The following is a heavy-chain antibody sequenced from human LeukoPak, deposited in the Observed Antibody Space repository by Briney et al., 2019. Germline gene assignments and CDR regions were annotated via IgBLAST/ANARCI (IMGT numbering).Heavy chain of an antibody. CDR2: INTSGST. CDR3: ARGTSNISKYNWFDP. Sequence: SETLSLTCTVSGGSISSYYWSWIRQPAGKGLEGIGRINTSGSTNYNASLKSLVTMSVDTSKNQFSLKLSSVTAADTAVYYCARGTSNISKYNWFDPWGQGTLVTVSS. J-gene: IGHJ5*02. CDR1: GGSISSYY. V-gene: IGHV4-4*07. D-gene: IGHD6-13*01.